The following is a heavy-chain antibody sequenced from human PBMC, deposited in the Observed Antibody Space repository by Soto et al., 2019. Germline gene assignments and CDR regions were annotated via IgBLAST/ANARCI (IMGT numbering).Heavy chain of an antibody. CDR2: IGGGGIST. D-gene: IGHD3-22*01. CDR1: GFAFSSYA. Sequence: GGSLRLSCAASGFAFSSYAMSWVRQAPGKGLDWVSAIGGGGISTYYAGSVKGRFTISRDNSGNSLYLQMNSLRADDTAVYYCAKGSGGYRPYYFDYWGQGTLVTVSS. CDR3: AKGSGGYRPYYFDY. V-gene: IGHV3-23*01. J-gene: IGHJ4*02.